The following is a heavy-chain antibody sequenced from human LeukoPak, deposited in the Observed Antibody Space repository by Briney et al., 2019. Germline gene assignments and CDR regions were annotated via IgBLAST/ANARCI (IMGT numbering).Heavy chain of an antibody. J-gene: IGHJ4*02. CDR2: IYDSGNT. V-gene: IGHV4-39*01. CDR3: ARQYGPGYSSTWYFDY. D-gene: IGHD6-13*01. Sequence: SETLSLTCTVSGGSISSSAYSWGWIRQPPGKGLDWIGNIYDSGNTYYNPSLKSRVTISVDTSENQFSLKLNSVTAADTAVYYCARQYGPGYSSTWYFDYWGLGTLVTVSS. CDR1: GGSISSSAYS.